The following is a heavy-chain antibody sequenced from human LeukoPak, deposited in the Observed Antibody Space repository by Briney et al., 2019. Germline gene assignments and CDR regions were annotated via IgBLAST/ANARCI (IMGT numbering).Heavy chain of an antibody. D-gene: IGHD2-15*01. CDR1: GFTFSSYG. CDR2: ISGSGGST. Sequence: GGSLRLSCAASGFTFSSYGMTWVRQAPGKGLEWVSGISGSGGSTYYEDSVKGRFTISRDNSKNTLYLQMNSMRAEDTAVYYCAKNSGGTCYSHLDYWGQGTLVTVSS. V-gene: IGHV3-23*01. CDR3: AKNSGGTCYSHLDY. J-gene: IGHJ4*02.